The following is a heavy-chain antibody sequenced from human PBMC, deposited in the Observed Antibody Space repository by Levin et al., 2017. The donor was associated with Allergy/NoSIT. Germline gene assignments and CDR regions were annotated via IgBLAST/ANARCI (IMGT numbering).Heavy chain of an antibody. D-gene: IGHD3-16*02. J-gene: IGHJ4*02. CDR3: ARDGYYDYVWGSYRDPCGY. CDR1: GFTFSSYS. V-gene: IGHV3-21*01. Sequence: SGGSLRLSCAASGFTFSSYSMNWVRQAPGKGLEWVSSISSSSSYIYYADSVKGRFTISRDNAKNSLYLQMNSLRAEDTAVYYCARDGYYDYVWGSYRDPCGYWGQGTLVTVSS. CDR2: ISSSSSYI.